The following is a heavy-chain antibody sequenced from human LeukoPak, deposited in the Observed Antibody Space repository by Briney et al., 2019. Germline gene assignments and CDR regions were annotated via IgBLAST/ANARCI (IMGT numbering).Heavy chain of an antibody. V-gene: IGHV3-23*01. CDR1: GFTFSSYA. CDR2: ISGSGGST. CDR3: AKDLSTMIVVAPFDY. D-gene: IGHD3-22*01. J-gene: IGHJ4*02. Sequence: PGGSLRLSCAASGFTFSSYAMSWVRQAPGKGLEWVSAISGSGGSTYYADSVRGRFTISRDNSKNTLYLQMNSLRAEDTAVYYCAKDLSTMIVVAPFDYWGQGTLVTVSS.